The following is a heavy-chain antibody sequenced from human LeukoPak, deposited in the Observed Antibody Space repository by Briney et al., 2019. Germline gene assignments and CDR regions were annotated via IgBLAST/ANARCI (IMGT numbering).Heavy chain of an antibody. CDR1: GYTFTSYG. CDR2: ISAYNGNT. V-gene: IGHV1-18*01. Sequence: ASVKVSCKASGYTFTSYGISWVRQAPGQGLEWMGWISAYNGNTNYAQKLQGRVTMTTDTSTSTAYMELRSLGSDDTAVYYCAREGITYYDFWSGYYNQYYFDYWGQGTLVTVSS. D-gene: IGHD3-3*01. CDR3: AREGITYYDFWSGYYNQYYFDY. J-gene: IGHJ4*02.